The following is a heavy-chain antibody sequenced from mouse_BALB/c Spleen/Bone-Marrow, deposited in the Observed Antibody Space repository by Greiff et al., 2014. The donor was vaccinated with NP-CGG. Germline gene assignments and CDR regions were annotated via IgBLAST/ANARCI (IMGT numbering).Heavy chain of an antibody. J-gene: IGHJ3*01. CDR1: GYTFTDYA. V-gene: IGHV1S137*01. CDR3: ASPIYYGNYEGFAY. Sequence: ASMKISCKGSGYTFTDYAMHWVKQSHAKSLEWIGVISTYSGNTNYNQKFKGKATMTVDKSSSTAYLELARLTSEDSAIYYCASPIYYGNYEGFAYWGQGTLVTVSA. CDR2: ISTYSGNT. D-gene: IGHD2-1*01.